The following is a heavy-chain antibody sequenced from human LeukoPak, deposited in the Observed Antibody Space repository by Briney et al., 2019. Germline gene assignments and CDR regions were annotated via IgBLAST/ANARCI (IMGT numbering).Heavy chain of an antibody. CDR1: GGSISSGGYC. D-gene: IGHD3-9*01. J-gene: IGHJ3*02. V-gene: IGHV4-30-2*01. CDR3: ASEYYDILTGYPDAFDI. CDR2: IYTSGST. Sequence: SQTLSLTCTVSGGSISSGGYCWSWIRQPPGKGLEWIGYIYTSGSTNYNPSLKSRVTMSVDTSKNQFSLKLSSVTAADTAVYYCASEYYDILTGYPDAFDIWGQGTMVTVSS.